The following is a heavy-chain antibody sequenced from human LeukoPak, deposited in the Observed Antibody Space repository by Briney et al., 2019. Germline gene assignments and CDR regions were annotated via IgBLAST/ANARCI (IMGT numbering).Heavy chain of an antibody. V-gene: IGHV4-34*01. D-gene: IGHD5-18*01. CDR1: GGSFSGYY. CDR3: AGLGYSEVSAHSDY. CDR2: INHSGST. J-gene: IGHJ4*02. Sequence: SETLSLTCAVYGGSFSGYYWSLIRQPPRKGLEWIGEINHSGSTNYNPSLKSRVTISVDTSKNQFSLKLRSVTAADTAVYYCAGLGYSEVSAHSDYWGQGTLGTVSS.